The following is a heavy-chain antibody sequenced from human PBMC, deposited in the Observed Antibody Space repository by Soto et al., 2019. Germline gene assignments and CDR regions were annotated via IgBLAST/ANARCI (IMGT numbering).Heavy chain of an antibody. Sequence: QVQLVESGGGLVKPGGSLRLSCAASGFSFSDYYMSLIRQTPGKGLEWVSYISSSGSTIRYSDAVKGRFTVSRDNAKNSVYLQMNSLRAEDTAVDYCARDSSSCYDDWGQGTLVTVSS. V-gene: IGHV3-11*01. D-gene: IGHD2-2*01. CDR2: ISSSGSTI. CDR1: GFSFSDYY. J-gene: IGHJ4*02. CDR3: ARDSSSCYDD.